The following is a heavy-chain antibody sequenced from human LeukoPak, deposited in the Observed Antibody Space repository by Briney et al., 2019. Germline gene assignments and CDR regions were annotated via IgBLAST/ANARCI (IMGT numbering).Heavy chain of an antibody. D-gene: IGHD6-19*01. Sequence: GGSLRLSCAASGFTFSSYGMHWVRQAPGKGLEWVAVISYDGSNKYYADSVKGRFTISRDNSKNTLYLQMNSLRAEDTAVYYCARFFSGWYRYNDYWGQGTLVTVSS. V-gene: IGHV3-30*03. CDR3: ARFFSGWYRYNDY. CDR2: ISYDGSNK. J-gene: IGHJ4*02. CDR1: GFTFSSYG.